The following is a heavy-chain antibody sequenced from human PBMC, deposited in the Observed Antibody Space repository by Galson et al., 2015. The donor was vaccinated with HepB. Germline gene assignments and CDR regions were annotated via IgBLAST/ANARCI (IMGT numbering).Heavy chain of an antibody. V-gene: IGHV3-7*03. D-gene: IGHD2-15*01. CDR2: IKQDGSEK. Sequence: SLRLSCAASGFIFSSYWMSWVRQAPGKGLEWVANIKQDGSEKYYVDSVKGRFTISRDNAKNSLYLQMNSLRAEDTAVYYCSRDCSGGTCYSDGAGYWGQGTLVTVSS. J-gene: IGHJ4*02. CDR1: GFIFSSYW. CDR3: SRDCSGGTCYSDGAGY.